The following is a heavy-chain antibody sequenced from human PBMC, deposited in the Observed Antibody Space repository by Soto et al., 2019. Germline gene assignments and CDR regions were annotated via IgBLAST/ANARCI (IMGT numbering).Heavy chain of an antibody. J-gene: IGHJ4*02. D-gene: IGHD6-13*01. Sequence: EVQLVESGGGLVQPGGSLRLSCAASGFTFSSYSMNWVRQAPGKGLEWVSYISSSSSTIYYADSVEGRFTISRDNAKNSLYLQMNSLRDEDTAVYYCARDPIPSSSWLNTNWGQGTLVTVSS. V-gene: IGHV3-48*02. CDR1: GFTFSSYS. CDR3: ARDPIPSSSWLNTN. CDR2: ISSSSSTI.